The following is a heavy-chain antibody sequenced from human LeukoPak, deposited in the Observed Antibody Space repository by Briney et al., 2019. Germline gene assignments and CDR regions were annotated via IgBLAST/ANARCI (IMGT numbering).Heavy chain of an antibody. Sequence: GASVKVSCKASGYTFTSYDINWVRQATGQGLEWMGWMNPNSGNTGYAQKFQGRVTMTRNTSISTAYMELSSLRSEDTAVYYCARGLGVARWGATRSFVYWGQGTLVTVSS. V-gene: IGHV1-8*01. D-gene: IGHD1-26*01. CDR3: ARGLGVARWGATRSFVY. CDR2: MNPNSGNT. CDR1: GYTFTSYD. J-gene: IGHJ4*02.